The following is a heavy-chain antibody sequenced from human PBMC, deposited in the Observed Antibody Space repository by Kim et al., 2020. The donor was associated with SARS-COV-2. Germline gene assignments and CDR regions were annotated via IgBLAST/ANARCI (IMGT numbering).Heavy chain of an antibody. J-gene: IGHJ3*02. Sequence: ASVKIFCKASGYTFTSYGISCVRQATVQGLEWMGWISAYNGNTYYAQKLQGRVTMTTDTSTSTAYMELRSLRSDDTAVYYCARDTSTAPDAVDIWGQGTMVTVSS. CDR3: ARDTSTAPDAVDI. CDR1: GYTFTSYG. V-gene: IGHV1-18*01. CDR2: ISAYNGNT.